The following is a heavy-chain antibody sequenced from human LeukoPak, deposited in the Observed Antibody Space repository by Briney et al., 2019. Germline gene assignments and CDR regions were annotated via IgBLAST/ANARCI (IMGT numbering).Heavy chain of an antibody. J-gene: IGHJ3*01. Sequence: TSETLSLTCTVSGGSVSSGSYYWSWIRQPPGKGLEWIGYIYYSGSTNYNPSLKSRVTISVDMSKNQFPLRLSSVTTADTAVYYCARVPGGGTAANWGQGTMVTVSS. CDR1: GGSVSSGSYY. CDR2: IYYSGST. CDR3: ARVPGGGTAAN. D-gene: IGHD1-7*01. V-gene: IGHV4-61*01.